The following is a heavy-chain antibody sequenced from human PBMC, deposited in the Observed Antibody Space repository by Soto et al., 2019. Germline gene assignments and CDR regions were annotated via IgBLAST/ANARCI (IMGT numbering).Heavy chain of an antibody. V-gene: IGHV3-21*01. J-gene: IGHJ4*02. CDR2: ISSSSTYI. CDR1: GFTFSSYT. CDR3: ARGPPVVRGVNFDS. D-gene: IGHD3-10*01. Sequence: EVQVVESGGGLVKPGGSLRLSCAASGFTFSSYTMNWVRQAPGKGLEWVSSISSSSTYIYYADSLKGRFTISRDNAKNSLYLQMNSLRGEDTAVYYCARGPPVVRGVNFDSWGQGTLVTVSS.